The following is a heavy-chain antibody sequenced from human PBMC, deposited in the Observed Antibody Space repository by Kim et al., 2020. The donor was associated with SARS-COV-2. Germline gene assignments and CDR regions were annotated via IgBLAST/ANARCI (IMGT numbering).Heavy chain of an antibody. D-gene: IGHD6-13*01. CDR2: IWYDGSNK. CDR1: GFTFSSYG. Sequence: GGSLRLSCAASGFTFSSYGMHWVRQAPGKGLEWVAVIWYDGSNKYYADSVKGRFTISRDNSKNTLYLQMNSLRAEDTAVYYCARDFTSGDSSSWYDGKCFDYWGQGTLVTVSS. V-gene: IGHV3-33*01. J-gene: IGHJ4*02. CDR3: ARDFTSGDSSSWYDGKCFDY.